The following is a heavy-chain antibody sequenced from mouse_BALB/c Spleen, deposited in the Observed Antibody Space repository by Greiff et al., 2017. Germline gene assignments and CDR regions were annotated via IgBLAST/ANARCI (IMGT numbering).Heavy chain of an antibody. V-gene: IGHV2-9*02. CDR1: GFSLTSYG. CDR3: ARNGDGSSLYRYFDV. D-gene: IGHD1-1*01. J-gene: IGHJ1*01. Sequence: VQLVESGPGLVAPSQSLSITCTVSGFSLTSYGVHWVRQPPGKGLEWLGVIWAGGSTNYNSALMSRLSISKDNSKSQVFLKMNSLQTDDTAMYYCARNGDGSSLYRYFDVWGAGTTVTVSS. CDR2: IWAGGST.